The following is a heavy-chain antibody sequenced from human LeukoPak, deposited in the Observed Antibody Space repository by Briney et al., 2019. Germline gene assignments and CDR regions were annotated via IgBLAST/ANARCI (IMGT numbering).Heavy chain of an antibody. D-gene: IGHD3-22*01. J-gene: IGHJ4*02. V-gene: IGHV4-39*01. CDR2: IYYSGST. Sequence: SQTLSLTCTVSGGSISSGSYYWGWIRQPPGKGLEWIGSIYYSGSTYYNPSLKSRVTISVDTSKNQFSLKLSSVTAADTAVYYCARNYDSSGYYYEGGFDYWGQGTLVTVSS. CDR3: ARNYDSSGYYYEGGFDY. CDR1: GGSISSGSYY.